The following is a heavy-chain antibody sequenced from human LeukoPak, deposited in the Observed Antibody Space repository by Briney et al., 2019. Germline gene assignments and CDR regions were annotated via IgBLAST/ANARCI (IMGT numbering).Heavy chain of an antibody. CDR1: GGSISGYY. D-gene: IGHD6-19*01. J-gene: IGHJ2*01. CDR2: IYYSGST. V-gene: IGHV4-59*01. Sequence: SETLSLTCTVSGGSISGYYWSWIRQPPGKGLEWIGYIYYSGSTSYNPSLKSRVTISVDTSKNQFSLKLNSVTAADTAVYYCARGGGQWLVYWYFDLWGRGTLVTVSS. CDR3: ARGGGQWLVYWYFDL.